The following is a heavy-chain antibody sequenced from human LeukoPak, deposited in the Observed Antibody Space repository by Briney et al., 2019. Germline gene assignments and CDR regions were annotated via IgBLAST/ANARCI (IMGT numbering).Heavy chain of an antibody. J-gene: IGHJ6*03. CDR3: ARNGPFDIVVVPAASYYYYYYMDV. V-gene: IGHV1-18*01. Sequence: ASVKVSCKASGYTFTSYGISWVRQAPGQGLEWMGWISAYNGNTNYAQKLQGRVTMTTDTSTSTAYMELRSLRSDDTAVYYCARNGPFDIVVVPAASYYYYYYMDVWGKGTTVTVSS. CDR1: GYTFTSYG. CDR2: ISAYNGNT. D-gene: IGHD2-2*01.